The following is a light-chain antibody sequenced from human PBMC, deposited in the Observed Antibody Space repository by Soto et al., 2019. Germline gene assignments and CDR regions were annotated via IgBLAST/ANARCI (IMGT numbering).Light chain of an antibody. CDR3: QQYNDWPLT. J-gene: IGKJ4*01. V-gene: IGKV3D-15*01. Sequence: EIVLTQSPATLSVSAGERATLSCRAGQSVSSTLAWYQQKPGQTPRLLIYAASTRATGIPDRFSASGSGTDLTLTISSLQSEDFAVYYCQQYNDWPLTIGGGTKVEIK. CDR1: QSVSST. CDR2: AAS.